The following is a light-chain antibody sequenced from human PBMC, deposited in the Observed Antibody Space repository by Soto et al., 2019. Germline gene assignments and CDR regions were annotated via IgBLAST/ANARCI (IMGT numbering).Light chain of an antibody. CDR3: QQHNHWPS. V-gene: IGKV3-15*01. CDR1: QSVSSN. CDR2: AVS. J-gene: IGKJ2*01. Sequence: EIVMTQSPATLSVSQGERATLSCRASQSVSSNLAWFQQKPGQAPRLLLYAVSIRATGVPGRFSGSGSGTEFTLTISSLQSEDSAVYYCQQHNHWPSFGQGTKLEIK.